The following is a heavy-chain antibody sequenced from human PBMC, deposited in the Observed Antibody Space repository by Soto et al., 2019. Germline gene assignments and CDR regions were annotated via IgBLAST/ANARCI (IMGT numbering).Heavy chain of an antibody. Sequence: GESLKISCKASGYSFTTYWIGWVRQMPGQGLEWMGIVYPGDSDTRYSPSFQGQVTVSADMSIKTAYLQWSSLQAPDTVIYYSAGVHFNLGQVTYRDSFDIWGQGTTVTVSS. D-gene: IGHD2-21*02. CDR2: VYPGDSDT. J-gene: IGHJ3*02. CDR3: AGVHFNLGQVTYRDSFDI. V-gene: IGHV5-51*01. CDR1: GYSFTTYW.